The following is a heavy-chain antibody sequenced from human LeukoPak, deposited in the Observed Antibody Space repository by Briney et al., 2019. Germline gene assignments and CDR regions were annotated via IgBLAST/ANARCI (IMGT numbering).Heavy chain of an antibody. CDR3: ASRYGSGSYDWFDP. D-gene: IGHD3-10*01. J-gene: IGHJ5*02. Sequence: SENLSLTCTVSGGSISSYYWSWIRQPPGKGLEWIGYIYYSGSTNYNPSLKSRVTISVDTSKNQFSLKLSSVTAADTAVYYCASRYGSGSYDWFDPWGQGTLVTVSS. CDR1: GGSISSYY. CDR2: IYYSGST. V-gene: IGHV4-59*08.